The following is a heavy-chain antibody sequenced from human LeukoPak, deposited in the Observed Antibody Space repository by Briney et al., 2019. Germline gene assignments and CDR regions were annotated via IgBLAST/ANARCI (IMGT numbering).Heavy chain of an antibody. V-gene: IGHV4-39*01. CDR1: GGAIRSSSCY. CDR2: IYYDGTT. Sequence: PSETLSLTYSVSGGAIRSSSCYWGWIRQPPGKGLEWSGTIYYDGTTYYNPSLKSRVTISVDTSTNQFSLKLISVTAADTAVYYCARHSEYYSGSGSASGYFDYWGQGTLVTVSS. J-gene: IGHJ4*02. CDR3: ARHSEYYSGSGSASGYFDY. D-gene: IGHD3-10*01.